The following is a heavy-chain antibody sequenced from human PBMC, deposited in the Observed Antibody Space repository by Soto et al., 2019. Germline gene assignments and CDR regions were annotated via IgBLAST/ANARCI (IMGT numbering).Heavy chain of an antibody. D-gene: IGHD2-21*02. CDR2: IIPIFGTA. J-gene: IGHJ6*02. CDR3: ARALRRHIVVVTAPLYYYGMDV. V-gene: IGHV1-69*01. Sequence: QVQLVQSGAEVKKPGSSVKVSCKASGGTFSSYAISWVRQAPGQGLEWMGGIIPIFGTANYAQKFQGRVTITADESTSTAYMELSSLRSEDTAVYYCARALRRHIVVVTAPLYYYGMDVWGQGTTVTVSS. CDR1: GGTFSSYA.